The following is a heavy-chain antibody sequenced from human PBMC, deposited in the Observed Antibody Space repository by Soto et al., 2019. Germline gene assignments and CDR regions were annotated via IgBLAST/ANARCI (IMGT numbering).Heavy chain of an antibody. D-gene: IGHD6-13*01. CDR1: GFTFSTYE. CDR2: ISSSGSTI. J-gene: IGHJ4*02. V-gene: IGHV3-48*03. Sequence: EVQLVESGGGLVRPGGSLRLSCAASGFTFSTYEMNWVRQAPGKGLGWVSYISSSGSTIYYADSVKGRFTISRDNAKKSLYLQMNSLRDEDTAVYYCARDLGGYSSSWYYFDYWGQGTLVTVSS. CDR3: ARDLGGYSSSWYYFDY.